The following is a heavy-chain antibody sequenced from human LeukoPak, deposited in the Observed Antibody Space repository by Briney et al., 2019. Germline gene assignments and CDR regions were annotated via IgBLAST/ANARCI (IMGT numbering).Heavy chain of an antibody. J-gene: IGHJ4*02. CDR3: ARDGATGLYYFDY. CDR1: GGSISSSSYY. CDR2: IYYSGST. Sequence: SETLSLTCTVSGGSISSSSYYWGWIRQPPGKGLEWIGYIYYSGSTYYNPSLKSRVTMSVDTSKNQFSLKLSSVTAADTAVYYCARDGATGLYYFDYWGQGTLVTVSS. D-gene: IGHD1-1*01. V-gene: IGHV4-39*07.